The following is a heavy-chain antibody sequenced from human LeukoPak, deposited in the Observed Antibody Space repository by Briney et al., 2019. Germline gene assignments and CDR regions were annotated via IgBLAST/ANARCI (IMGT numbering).Heavy chain of an antibody. Sequence: SETLSLTCTVSGGSISSGSYYWSWIRLPAGKGLEWIGRTHTSGSTNYNPSLKSRVTISVDTSKNQFSLKLSSVTAADTAVYYCAREGQVFWSGYYPDYYYYYMDVWGKGTTVTVSS. J-gene: IGHJ6*03. D-gene: IGHD3-3*01. CDR3: AREGQVFWSGYYPDYYYYYMDV. CDR2: THTSGST. CDR1: GGSISSGSYY. V-gene: IGHV4-61*02.